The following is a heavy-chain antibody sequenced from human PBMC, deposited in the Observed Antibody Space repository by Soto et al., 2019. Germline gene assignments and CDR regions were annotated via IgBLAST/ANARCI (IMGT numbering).Heavy chain of an antibody. CDR1: GYTFTSYY. J-gene: IGHJ4*02. CDR3: ARARTGDFDY. V-gene: IGHV1-46*01. CDR2: INPSAGST. D-gene: IGHD7-27*01. Sequence: GASVKVSCKASGYTFTSYYMHWVRQAPGQGLEWMGIINPSAGSTNYAQKFQGRVTMTRDTSTSTVYTELSSLRSEDTALYYCARARTGDFDYWGQGTLVTVSS.